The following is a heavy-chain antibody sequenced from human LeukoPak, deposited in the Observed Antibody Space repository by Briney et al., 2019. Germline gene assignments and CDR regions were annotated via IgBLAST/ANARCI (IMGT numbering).Heavy chain of an antibody. D-gene: IGHD5-24*01. CDR2: INHSGST. V-gene: IGHV4-34*01. J-gene: IGHJ5*02. CDR1: GGSFSGYY. CDR3: ARGERWLQFDWFDP. Sequence: SETLSLTCAVYGGSFSGYYWSWIRQPPGKGLEWIGEINHSGSTNYNPSLKSRVAISVDTSKNQFSLKLSSVTAADTAVYYCARGERWLQFDWFDPWGQGTLVTVSS.